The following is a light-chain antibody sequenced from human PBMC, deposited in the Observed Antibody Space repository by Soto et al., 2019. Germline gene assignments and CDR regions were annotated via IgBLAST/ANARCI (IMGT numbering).Light chain of an antibody. CDR3: QTWGTGIVV. J-gene: IGLJ2*01. Sequence: QAVVTQSPSASASLGASVKLTCTLNSGHSSYAIAWHQQQPEKGPRYLMKVNSDGSHSKGDGIPDRFSGSSSGAERYLTISSLQSEDEADYYCQTWGTGIVVFGGGTKLTVL. CDR2: VNSDGSH. CDR1: SGHSSYA. V-gene: IGLV4-69*01.